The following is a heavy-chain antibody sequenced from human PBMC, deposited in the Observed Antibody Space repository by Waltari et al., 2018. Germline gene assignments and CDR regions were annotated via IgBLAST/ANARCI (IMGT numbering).Heavy chain of an antibody. CDR2: IYYSGST. Sequence: QLQLQESGPGLVKPSETLSLTCTVSGGSISSSSYYWGWIRQPPGKGLEWIGSIYYSGSTYYTPSLKSRFTISVDTSNNQFSLKLSSVTAADTAVYYCAIQDKSLGAFDIWGQGTMVTVSS. V-gene: IGHV4-39*01. J-gene: IGHJ3*02. CDR1: GGSISSSSYY. CDR3: AIQDKSLGAFDI.